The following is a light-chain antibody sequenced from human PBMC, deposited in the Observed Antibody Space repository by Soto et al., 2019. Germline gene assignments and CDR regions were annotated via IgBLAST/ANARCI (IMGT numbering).Light chain of an antibody. V-gene: IGKV3-15*01. CDR1: QSVSSN. CDR3: QQYDNWPPIA. J-gene: IGKJ5*01. CDR2: GAC. Sequence: ERPMPQSPATLSLSPLERDRCYCRASQSVSSNLAWYQQKPGKAPRLLSGGACKRATCIPARCSGGGSGTEFTLTMSSLQSEDVASYFCQQYDNWPPIAVGQGTRLEIK.